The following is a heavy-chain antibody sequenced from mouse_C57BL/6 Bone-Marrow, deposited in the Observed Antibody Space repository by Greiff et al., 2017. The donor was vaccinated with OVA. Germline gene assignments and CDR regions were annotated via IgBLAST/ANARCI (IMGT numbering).Heavy chain of an antibody. D-gene: IGHD2-5*01. CDR3: ARSYYSNYEFYAMDY. CDR1: GYTFTSYW. V-gene: IGHV1-69*01. Sequence: QVQLQQPGAELVMPGASVKLSCKASGYTFTSYWMHWVKQRPGQGLEWIGEIDPSDSYTNYNQKFKGKSTLTVDKSSSTAYMQLSSLTSEDSAVYYCARSYYSNYEFYAMDYWGQGTSVTVSS. CDR2: IDPSDSYT. J-gene: IGHJ4*01.